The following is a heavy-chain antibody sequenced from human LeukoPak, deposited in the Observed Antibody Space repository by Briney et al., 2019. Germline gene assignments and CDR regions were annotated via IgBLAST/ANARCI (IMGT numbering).Heavy chain of an antibody. J-gene: IGHJ4*02. CDR3: AREGVAATGLDY. V-gene: IGHV1-8*02. CDR1: GYTFTSYD. CDR2: MNPNSGNT. D-gene: IGHD6-13*01. Sequence: ASVKVSCKASGYTFTSYDINWVRQATGQGLEWMGWMNPNSGNTGYAQKFQGRVTMTRDTSTTTVYMELSSLRSEDTAVYYCAREGVAATGLDYWGQGTLVTVSS.